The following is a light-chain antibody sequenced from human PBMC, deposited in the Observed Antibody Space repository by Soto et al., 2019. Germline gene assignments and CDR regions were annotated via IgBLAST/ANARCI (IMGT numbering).Light chain of an antibody. V-gene: IGLV2-14*01. CDR2: DVS. Sequence: QSALTQPASVSGSPGQSITISCTGTSSDVGGYNYVSWYQQHPGKAPKLMIYDVSGRPSGVSYRFSGSKSGNTASLTISGLQAEDEADYYCSSYTSSNTRYVFGTGTGVTVL. J-gene: IGLJ1*01. CDR3: SSYTSSNTRYV. CDR1: SSDVGGYNY.